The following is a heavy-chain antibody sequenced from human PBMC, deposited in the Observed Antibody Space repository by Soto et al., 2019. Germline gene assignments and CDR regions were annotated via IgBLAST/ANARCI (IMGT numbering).Heavy chain of an antibody. CDR3: ARANSSTWYKLEYKWFDP. Sequence: SETPSLTCTVSGASINDFYWSWIRQTPGKGLEWVGFMYYSETTKYNPSLKGRVNMSLDTSKNQVSLHLKSVTAADTAVYYCARANSSTWYKLEYKWFDPWGQGTQVTVSS. V-gene: IGHV4-59*01. CDR1: GASINDFY. J-gene: IGHJ5*02. CDR2: MYYSETT. D-gene: IGHD6-13*01.